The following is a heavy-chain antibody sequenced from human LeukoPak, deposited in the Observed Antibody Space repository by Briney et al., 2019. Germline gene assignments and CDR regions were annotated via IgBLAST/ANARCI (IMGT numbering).Heavy chain of an antibody. Sequence: GGSLRLSCAASGFTFSSYWMSWVRQAPGKGLEWVANIKQDGSEKYYVDSVKGRFTISRDNAKNSLYLQMNSLRAEDTAVYYCARINYCSSTSCYIPWSYYYYYMDVWGKGTTVTVSS. CDR1: GFTFSSYW. D-gene: IGHD2-2*02. CDR3: ARINYCSSTSCYIPWSYYYYYMDV. V-gene: IGHV3-7*01. CDR2: IKQDGSEK. J-gene: IGHJ6*03.